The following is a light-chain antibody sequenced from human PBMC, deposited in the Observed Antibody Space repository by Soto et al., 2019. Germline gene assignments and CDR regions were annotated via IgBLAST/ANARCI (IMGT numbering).Light chain of an antibody. CDR1: NNDLGSYNY. CDR3: CSYTTNNTWV. J-gene: IGLJ3*02. V-gene: IGLV2-14*01. CDR2: EVN. Sequence: QSALTQPASVSGSPGQSITISCTGTNNDLGSYNYVSWYQQHPGKAPKLIIYEVNDRPSGVSARFSASKSANTASLTISGLQPDDEADYYCCSYTTNNTWVFGGGTKVTV.